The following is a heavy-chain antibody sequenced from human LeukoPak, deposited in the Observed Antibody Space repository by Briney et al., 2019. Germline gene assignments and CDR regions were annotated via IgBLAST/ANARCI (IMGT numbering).Heavy chain of an antibody. J-gene: IGHJ4*02. Sequence: GGSLRLSCAASGFTFSTYAMDWVRQAPGKGLEWVSFISSSSTYIYYADSLKGRFTISRDNDKNSLYLQKNRLRAENTAVYYYARDGVAELMSALDYWGQGILVTVSS. CDR2: ISSSSTYI. CDR3: ARDGVAELMSALDY. D-gene: IGHD1-26*01. CDR1: GFTFSTYA. V-gene: IGHV3-21*06.